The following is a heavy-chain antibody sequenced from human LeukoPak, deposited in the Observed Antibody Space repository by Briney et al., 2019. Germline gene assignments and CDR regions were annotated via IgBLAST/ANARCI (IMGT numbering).Heavy chain of an antibody. CDR2: ISSSGTGI. CDR3: ARDSDTAGYYYYMDV. Sequence: GGSLRLSCAASGFTFSDYYMSWIRQAPGKGLEWVPYISSSGTGIYDADSVKGRFSISRDNAKNSLYLQMNSLRPEDTAVYYCARDSDTAGYYYYMDVWGKGTTVIVSS. CDR1: GFTFSDYY. J-gene: IGHJ6*03. D-gene: IGHD5-18*01. V-gene: IGHV3-11*04.